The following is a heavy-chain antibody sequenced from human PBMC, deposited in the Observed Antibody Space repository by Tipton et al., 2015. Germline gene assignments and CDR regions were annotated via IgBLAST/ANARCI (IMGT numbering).Heavy chain of an antibody. CDR3: AREQWLDAFDI. CDR1: GDSIRNFH. J-gene: IGHJ3*02. Sequence: GLVKPSETLSLTCSVSGDSIRNFHWSWIRQPPGKGLEWIGEIYHTGYTNYNPSLKSRVTISIDKSRNQFSLNLTSVTAADTAVYYCAREQWLDAFDIWGRGTMVTVSS. V-gene: IGHV4-59*12. CDR2: IYHTGYT. D-gene: IGHD3-22*01.